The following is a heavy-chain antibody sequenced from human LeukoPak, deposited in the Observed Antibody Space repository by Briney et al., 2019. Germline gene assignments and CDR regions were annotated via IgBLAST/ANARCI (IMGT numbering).Heavy chain of an antibody. CDR2: IYHSGST. CDR1: GGSISSYY. V-gene: IGHV4-38-2*02. J-gene: IGHJ5*02. Sequence: SETLSLTCTVSGGSISSYYWSWIRQPPGKGLEWIGSIYHSGSTYYNPSLKSRVTISVDTSKNQFSLKLSSVTAADTAVYYCARAVVVPAAIDWFDPWGQGTLVTVSS. CDR3: ARAVVVPAAIDWFDP. D-gene: IGHD2-2*02.